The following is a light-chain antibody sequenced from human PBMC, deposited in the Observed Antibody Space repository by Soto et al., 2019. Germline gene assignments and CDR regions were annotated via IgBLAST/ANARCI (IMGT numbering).Light chain of an antibody. J-gene: IGKJ4*01. Sequence: EVVLTQSPATLSLSPGQRATLSCRASHSVGTNLMWYQQKPCQPPRLLISYASNRATGIPGRFSGGGSGTDFTLTISSLEPEDFAVYYCQQRNYWLSFGGGTKVEI. CDR1: HSVGTN. CDR2: YAS. V-gene: IGKV3-11*01. CDR3: QQRNYWLS.